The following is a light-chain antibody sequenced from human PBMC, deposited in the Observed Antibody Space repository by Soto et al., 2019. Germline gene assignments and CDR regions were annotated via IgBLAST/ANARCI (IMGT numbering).Light chain of an antibody. Sequence: QSVLTQPASVSESPGQSITISCTGTDSDIGGYNYVSWYHQHSDKAPKLMIYEVRNRPSGVSNRFSGSKSGNTASLTISGLQAEDEGDYYCSSYTSSSSYVFGTGTKLTVL. CDR3: SSYTSSSSYV. CDR2: EVR. V-gene: IGLV2-14*01. J-gene: IGLJ1*01. CDR1: DSDIGGYNY.